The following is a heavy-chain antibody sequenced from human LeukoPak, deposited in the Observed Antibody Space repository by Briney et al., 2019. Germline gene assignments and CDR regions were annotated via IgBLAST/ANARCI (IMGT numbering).Heavy chain of an antibody. CDR2: ISSGRSYI. CDR3: ARGMFTFGGVTGDAFDI. J-gene: IGHJ3*02. CDR1: RYTFSSYI. V-gene: IGHV3-21*01. D-gene: IGHD3-16*01. Sequence: GGSLRLSCVASRYTFSSYIMNWVRQAPGRGLEWVSSISSGRSYIYYADSVKGRFTISRDNAKNSLYLQMNSLRAEDTAVYYCARGMFTFGGVTGDAFDIWGQRTMVTVSS.